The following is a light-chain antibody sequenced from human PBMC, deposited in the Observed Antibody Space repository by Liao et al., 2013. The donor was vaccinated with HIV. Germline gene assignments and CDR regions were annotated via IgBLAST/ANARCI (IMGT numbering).Light chain of an antibody. CDR1: KLGHKY. V-gene: IGLV3-1*01. J-gene: IGLJ3*02. CDR2: HDT. Sequence: SYELTQPPSVSVSPGQTASITCSGDKLGHKYTCWYQQKPGQSPVLVIYHDTKRPSGIPERFSGSNSGNTATLTISRVEAGDEADYYCQVWDSSSDHPWVFGGGTKLTVL. CDR3: QVWDSSSDHPWV.